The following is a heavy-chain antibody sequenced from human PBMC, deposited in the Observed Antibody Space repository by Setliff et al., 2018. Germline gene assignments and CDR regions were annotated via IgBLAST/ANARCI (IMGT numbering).Heavy chain of an antibody. V-gene: IGHV1-18*01. CDR1: GYTFTSYG. Sequence: ASVKVSCKASGYTFTSYGISWVRQAPGRGLEWMGWIGAYNGNTYNAHKFQGRVTMTSDTSTSTAYMELRSLRSDDTAVYYCARVTIAVAGYFDFWGQGTLVTVSS. CDR2: IGAYNGNT. D-gene: IGHD6-19*01. J-gene: IGHJ4*02. CDR3: ARVTIAVAGYFDF.